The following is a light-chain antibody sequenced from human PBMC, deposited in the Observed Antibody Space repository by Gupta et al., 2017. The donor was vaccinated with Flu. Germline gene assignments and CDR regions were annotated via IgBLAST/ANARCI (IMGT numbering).Light chain of an antibody. Sequence: PATLSLSPGERATLSCRASQSVSTYLAWYQQKLGQAPRLLIYDASNRATDMPARFSGSGSGTDFTLTISSLEPEDFAVYYCQQRSSWPRTFGQGTKVEI. CDR2: DAS. CDR1: QSVSTY. J-gene: IGKJ1*01. CDR3: QQRSSWPRT. V-gene: IGKV3-11*01.